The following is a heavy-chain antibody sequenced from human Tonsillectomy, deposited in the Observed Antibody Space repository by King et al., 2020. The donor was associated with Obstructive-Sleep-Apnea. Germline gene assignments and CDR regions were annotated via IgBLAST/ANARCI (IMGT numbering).Heavy chain of an antibody. V-gene: IGHV5-51*01. CDR2: IYPADSDT. D-gene: IGHD3-3*01. CDR1: GYSFTSYW. CDR3: ARRLRFLEWLDDAFDI. J-gene: IGHJ3*02. Sequence: QLVQSGAEVKKPGESLKISCKGSGYSFTSYWIGWVRQMPGKGLEWMGIIYPADSDTRYSPSFQGQVTISADRSISTAYLQWRSLKASDTDMYYCARRLRFLEWLDDAFDIWGQGTMVTVSS.